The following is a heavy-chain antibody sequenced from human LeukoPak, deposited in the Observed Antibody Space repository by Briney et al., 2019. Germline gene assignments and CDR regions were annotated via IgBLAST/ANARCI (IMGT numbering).Heavy chain of an antibody. CDR3: ARRWNYGRNYYIDV. CDR1: GGSFSNYY. CDR2: INDSGRI. J-gene: IGHJ6*03. V-gene: IGHV4-34*01. Sequence: PSETLSLACAVYGGSFSNYYWSWIRQPPGKGLEWIGEINDSGRINYNPSLMSRVTVSVDTSKNQFSLRLTSVTATDTAVYYCARRWNYGRNYYIDVWGNGATVSVSS. D-gene: IGHD1-7*01.